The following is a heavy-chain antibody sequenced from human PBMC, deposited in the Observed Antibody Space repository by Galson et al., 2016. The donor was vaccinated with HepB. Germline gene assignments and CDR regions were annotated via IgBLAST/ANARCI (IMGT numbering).Heavy chain of an antibody. CDR1: GFTFSNSA. D-gene: IGHD3-10*01. J-gene: IGHJ6*02. CDR2: IVVGSGNT. V-gene: IGHV1-58*01. Sequence: SVKVSCKASGFTFSNSAVQWVRQARGQRLEWIGWIVVGSGNTNYAQKFQERVTFTTDVSRRTAYMELSSLRPEDTAMYYCAATISMLRGHFASYSYYYGMDVWGQGTTVIVSS. CDR3: AATISMLRGHFASYSYYYGMDV.